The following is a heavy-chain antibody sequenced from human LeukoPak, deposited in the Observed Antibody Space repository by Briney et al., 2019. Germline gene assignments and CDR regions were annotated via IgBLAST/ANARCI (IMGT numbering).Heavy chain of an antibody. CDR3: VRDNRLQEGSFDF. CDR2: INSDASII. J-gene: IGHJ3*01. CDR1: GFSFYSYW. D-gene: IGHD5-24*01. Sequence: GGSLRLSCSASGFSFYSYWMHWVRQAPGKGLVWVARINSDASIITYGDSAKSRFTISRDNAKNTLFLQMNSLRAEDTAVYYCVRDNRLQEGSFDFWGQGRMVTVSS. V-gene: IGHV3-74*01.